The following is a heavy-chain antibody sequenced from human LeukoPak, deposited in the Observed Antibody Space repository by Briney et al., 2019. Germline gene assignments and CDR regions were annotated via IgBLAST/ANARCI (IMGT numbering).Heavy chain of an antibody. CDR3: ARALQPVVATTSFDY. D-gene: IGHD5-12*01. CDR1: GFTFDDYA. V-gene: IGHV3-9*01. Sequence: GRSLRLSCAASGFTFDDYAMYWVRQAPGKGLEWVSGISWNSGSIGYADSVKGRFTISRDNAKNSLYLRMSSLRAEDTALYYCARALQPVVATTSFDYWGQGTLVTVSS. J-gene: IGHJ4*02. CDR2: ISWNSGSI.